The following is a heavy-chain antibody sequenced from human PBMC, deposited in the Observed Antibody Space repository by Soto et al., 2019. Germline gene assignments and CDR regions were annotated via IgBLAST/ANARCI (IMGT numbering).Heavy chain of an antibody. V-gene: IGHV3-9*01. CDR1: GFTFSSYA. Sequence: GGSLRLSCSASGFTFSSYAMHWVRQAPGKGLEWVSGISWNSETIDYADSVKGRFTISRDNAKSSLFLQMNSLRPDDTALYYCAKDMKWGGMTTIHYFDSWGQGTLVTV. CDR3: AKDMKWGGMTTIHYFDS. CDR2: ISWNSETI. D-gene: IGHD4-17*01. J-gene: IGHJ4*02.